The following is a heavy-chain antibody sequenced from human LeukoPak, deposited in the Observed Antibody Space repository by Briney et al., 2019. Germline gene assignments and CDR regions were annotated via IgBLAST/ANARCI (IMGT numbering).Heavy chain of an antibody. V-gene: IGHV3-30*03. D-gene: IGHD2-21*02. CDR2: ISYDGSNK. J-gene: IGHJ4*02. CDR1: GFTFSSYG. CDR3: ATSVDDSGL. Sequence: PGRSLRLSCAASGFTFSSYGMHWVRQAPGKGLEWVAVISYDGSNKYYADSVKGRFTISRDNSKNTLYLQMNSLSAEDTAVYYCATSVDDSGLWGKGTLVTVSS.